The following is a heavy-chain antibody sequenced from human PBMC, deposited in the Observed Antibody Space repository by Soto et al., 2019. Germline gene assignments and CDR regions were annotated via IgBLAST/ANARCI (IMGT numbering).Heavy chain of an antibody. V-gene: IGHV3-21*01. CDR1: GFSFSSYS. Sequence: PGGSLRLSCAASGFSFSSYSMNWVRQAPGKGLEWVSSISSSGTYIYYADSVKGRFTISRDNPKNSLYLLMNSLRAEDTAVYYCVRDVGGNYPAYFDYWGQGTLVTVSS. J-gene: IGHJ4*02. CDR2: ISSSGTYI. D-gene: IGHD1-26*01. CDR3: VRDVGGNYPAYFDY.